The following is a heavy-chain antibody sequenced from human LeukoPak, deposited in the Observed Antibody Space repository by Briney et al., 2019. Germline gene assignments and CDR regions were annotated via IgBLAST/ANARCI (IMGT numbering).Heavy chain of an antibody. J-gene: IGHJ4*02. Sequence: GGSLRLSCTASGFFFKAYGMHWVRQAPGKGPEWLSYILSDENTKYYADSVKGRFTISRDNSKNTLYLQMNSLRAEDTAVYYCASSIEMATISVDYWGRGTLVTVSS. CDR1: GFFFKAYG. D-gene: IGHD5-24*01. V-gene: IGHV3-30*02. CDR2: ILSDENTK. CDR3: ASSIEMATISVDY.